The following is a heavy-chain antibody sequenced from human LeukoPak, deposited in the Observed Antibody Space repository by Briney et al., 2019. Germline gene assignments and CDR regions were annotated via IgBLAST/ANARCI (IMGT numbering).Heavy chain of an antibody. CDR1: GGSFSGYY. J-gene: IGHJ6*03. V-gene: IGHV4-34*01. CDR2: INHSGST. Sequence: SETLSLTCAVYGGSFSGYYWSWIRQPPGKGLEWIGEINHSGSTNYNPSLKSRVTISVDTSKNQFSLKLSSVTAADTAVYYCARVGGSWGYYYYMDVWGKGTTVTISS. CDR3: ARVGGSWGYYYYMDV. D-gene: IGHD2-15*01.